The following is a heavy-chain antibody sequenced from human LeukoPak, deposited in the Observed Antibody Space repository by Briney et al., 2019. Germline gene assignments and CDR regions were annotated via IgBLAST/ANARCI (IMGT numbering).Heavy chain of an antibody. V-gene: IGHV3-7*05. CDR2: IKQDGSEK. CDR1: GFTFSSYW. Sequence: GGSLRLSCAASGFTFSSYWMTWVRRAPGKGLEWGANIKQDGSEKYYVDSVKGRFTISRDNAKNSLYLQMNSLRAEDTAIYFCARVYSSSSRYFDCWGQGTLVTVSS. J-gene: IGHJ4*02. CDR3: ARVYSSSSRYFDC. D-gene: IGHD6-6*01.